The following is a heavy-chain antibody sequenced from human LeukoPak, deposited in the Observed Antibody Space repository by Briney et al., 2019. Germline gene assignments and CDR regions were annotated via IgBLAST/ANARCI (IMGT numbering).Heavy chain of an antibody. D-gene: IGHD2-2*01. CDR2: ITSSGTTI. Sequence: QSGGSLRLSCAASGFTFSNYAMNWVRQAPGKGLQWVSYITSSGTTIYYADSVKGRFTVSRDNAKNSLYLQMNSLRAEDTAVYYCARGRYSFGIPAAPRYWGQGTLVTVSS. CDR3: ARGRYSFGIPAAPRY. CDR1: GFTFSNYA. V-gene: IGHV3-48*03. J-gene: IGHJ4*02.